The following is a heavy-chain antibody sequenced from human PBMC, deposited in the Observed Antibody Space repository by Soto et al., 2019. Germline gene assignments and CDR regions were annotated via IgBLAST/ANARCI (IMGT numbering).Heavy chain of an antibody. D-gene: IGHD2-15*01. V-gene: IGHV4-34*01. J-gene: IGHJ4*02. CDR2: INHSGST. CDR1: CGSFSGYY. CDR3: ARGRGYCSGGSCYPTPYFDY. Sequence: KTSETLSLTCAVYCGSFSGYYWSWIRQPPGKGLEWIGEINHSGSTNYNPSLKSRVTISVDTSKNQFSLKLSSVTAADTAVYYCARGRGYCSGGSCYPTPYFDYWGQGTLVTVSS.